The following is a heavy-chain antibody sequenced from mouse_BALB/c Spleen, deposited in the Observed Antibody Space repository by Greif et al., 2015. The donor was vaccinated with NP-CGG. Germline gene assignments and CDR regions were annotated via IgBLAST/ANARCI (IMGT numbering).Heavy chain of an antibody. J-gene: IGHJ3*01. CDR2: ISSGGST. CDR3: ARGHLWMAY. V-gene: IGHV5-6-5*01. CDR1: GFTFRSYA. Sequence: EVQVVESGGGLVKPGGSLKLSCAASGFTFRSYAMSWVRQTPEKRLEWVASISSGGSTYYPDSVKGRFTISRDNARNILYLQMSSLRSEDTAMYYCARGHLWMAYWGQGTLVTVSA.